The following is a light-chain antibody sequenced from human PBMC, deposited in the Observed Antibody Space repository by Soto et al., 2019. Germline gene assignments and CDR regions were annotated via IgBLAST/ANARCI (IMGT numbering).Light chain of an antibody. CDR2: KIS. Sequence: VMTQTPLSSAVTLGQPASISCRSSQSLVHNDGNTYLTWFQQRPGQPPRLLLYKISNRFSVVPDRFSGSGAGTDFTLTISRVEVEDVGVYYCMQATQYPWTFGQGTKVEIK. V-gene: IGKV2-24*01. CDR3: MQATQYPWT. J-gene: IGKJ1*01. CDR1: QSLVHNDGNTY.